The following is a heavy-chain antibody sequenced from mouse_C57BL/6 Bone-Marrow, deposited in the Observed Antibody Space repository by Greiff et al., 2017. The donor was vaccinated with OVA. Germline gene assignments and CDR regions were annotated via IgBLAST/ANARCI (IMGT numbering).Heavy chain of an antibody. CDR3: AMRNITTVVAPGYYYAMDY. CDR1: GYTFTSYW. J-gene: IGHJ4*01. Sequence: QVQLQQPGAELVKPGASVKVSCKASGYTFTSYWMHWVKQRPGQGLEWIGRIHPSDSDTNYNQKFKGKATLTVDKSSSTAYMQLSSLTSEDSAVYYCAMRNITTVVAPGYYYAMDYWCQGTSVTVSS. CDR2: IHPSDSDT. V-gene: IGHV1-74*01. D-gene: IGHD1-1*01.